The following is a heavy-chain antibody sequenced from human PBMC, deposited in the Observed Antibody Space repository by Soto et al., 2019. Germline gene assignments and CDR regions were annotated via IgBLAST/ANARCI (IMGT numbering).Heavy chain of an antibody. D-gene: IGHD2-15*01. Sequence: SETLSLTCTVSGGSISSSSYYWGWIRQPPGKGLEWIGSIYYSGSTYYNPSLKSRVTISVDTSKNQFSLKLSSVTAADTAVYYCARHVRYCSGGSCAPTAWFDPWGQGTLVTVSS. V-gene: IGHV4-39*01. CDR3: ARHVRYCSGGSCAPTAWFDP. J-gene: IGHJ5*02. CDR1: GGSISSSSYY. CDR2: IYYSGST.